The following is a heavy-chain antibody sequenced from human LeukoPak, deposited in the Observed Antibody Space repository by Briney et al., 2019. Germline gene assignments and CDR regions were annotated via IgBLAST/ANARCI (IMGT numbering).Heavy chain of an antibody. CDR1: GFTFSTYS. D-gene: IGHD3-10*01. CDR3: ARDVSMVRGVADY. Sequence: PGGSLRLSCAASGFTFSTYSMNWVRQAPGEGLEWVSSITSSSSYIYYADSVKGRFTISRDNAKNSLYLQMNSLRAEDTAVYYCARDVSMVRGVADYWGQGTLVTVSS. CDR2: ITSSSSYI. V-gene: IGHV3-21*01. J-gene: IGHJ4*02.